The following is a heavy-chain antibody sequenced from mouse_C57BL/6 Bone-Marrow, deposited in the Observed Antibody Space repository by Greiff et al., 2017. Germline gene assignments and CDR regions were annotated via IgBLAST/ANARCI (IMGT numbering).Heavy chain of an antibody. J-gene: IGHJ4*01. V-gene: IGHV1-54*01. Sequence: VQLQESGAELVRPGTSVKVSCKASGYAFTNYLIEWVKQRPGQGLEWIGVINPGSGGTNYNEKFKGKATLTADKSSSTAYMQLSSLTSEDSAVYFCAIYYYGSRTRAMDYWGQGTSVTVSS. CDR3: AIYYYGSRTRAMDY. CDR2: INPGSGGT. D-gene: IGHD1-1*01. CDR1: GYAFTNYL.